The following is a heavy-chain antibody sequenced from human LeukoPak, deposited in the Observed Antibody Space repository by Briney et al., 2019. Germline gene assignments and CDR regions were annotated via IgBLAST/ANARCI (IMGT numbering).Heavy chain of an antibody. CDR2: INPSGGST. D-gene: IGHD3-16*01. J-gene: IGHJ4*02. CDR3: AREEGEYDY. Sequence: ASVKVSCKASGYTFTTYYMHWVRQAPGQGLEWMGIINPSGGSTDCAQKFQGRVTMTRDTSTSTVYLELSSLRSEDTAVYYCAREEGEYDYWGQGTLVTVSS. V-gene: IGHV1-46*01. CDR1: GYTFTTYY.